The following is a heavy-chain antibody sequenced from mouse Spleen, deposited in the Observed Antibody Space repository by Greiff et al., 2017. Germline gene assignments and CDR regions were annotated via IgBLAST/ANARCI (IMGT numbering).Heavy chain of an antibody. CDR1: GYAFTNYL. J-gene: IGHJ3*01. Sequence: LVESGAELVRPGTSVKVSCKASGYAFTNYLIEWVKQRPGQGLEWIGVINPGSGGTNYNEKFKGKATLTADKSSSTAYMQLSSLTSEDSAVYFCARWDGSYAYWGQGTLVTVSA. V-gene: IGHV1-54*01. CDR3: ARWDGSYAY. CDR2: INPGSGGT. D-gene: IGHD1-1*02.